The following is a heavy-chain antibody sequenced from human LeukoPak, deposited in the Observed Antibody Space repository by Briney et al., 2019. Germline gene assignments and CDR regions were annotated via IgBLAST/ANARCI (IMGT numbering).Heavy chain of an antibody. CDR1: GFTLKSYA. J-gene: IGHJ3*02. CDR2: ISYDGSNK. D-gene: IGHD6-13*01. V-gene: IGHV3-30-3*01. Sequence: GRSLRLSCAASGFTLKSYAMHWVRQAPGKGLEWVAVISYDGSNKYSADSVKGRFTISRDNSKNTLYLQMNSLRAEDTAVYYCARDDDSSDAVDIWGQGTMVTVSS. CDR3: ARDDDSSDAVDI.